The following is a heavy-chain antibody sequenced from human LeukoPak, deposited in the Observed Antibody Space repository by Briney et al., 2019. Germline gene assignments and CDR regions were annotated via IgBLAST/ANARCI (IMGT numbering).Heavy chain of an antibody. J-gene: IGHJ5*02. CDR2: ISSSSSYI. CDR3: ARERSGEYQLPMVWFDP. D-gene: IGHD2-2*01. CDR1: GFTFSSYS. Sequence: GGSLRLSCAASGFTFSSYSMNWVRQAPGKGLEWVSSISSSSSYIYYADSVKGRFTISRDNAKNSLYLQMNSLRAEDTAVYYCARERSGEYQLPMVWFDPWGQGTLVTVSS. V-gene: IGHV3-21*01.